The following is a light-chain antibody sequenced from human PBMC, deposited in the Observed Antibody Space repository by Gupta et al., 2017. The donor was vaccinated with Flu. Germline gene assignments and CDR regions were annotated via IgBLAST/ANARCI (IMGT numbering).Light chain of an antibody. V-gene: IGLV3-21*01. CDR2: DDV. Sequence: SYLLTQPPSVSVDPGKTATITCGGNNIGGKSVHWYLQRPGQAPVLVIYDDVERPSGIPDRFSGSNSGNTATLTISSVEAADEAGYFCQVWDTSGDPRVVFGGVTELTVL. J-gene: IGLJ2*01. CDR1: NIGGKS. CDR3: QVWDTSGDPRVV.